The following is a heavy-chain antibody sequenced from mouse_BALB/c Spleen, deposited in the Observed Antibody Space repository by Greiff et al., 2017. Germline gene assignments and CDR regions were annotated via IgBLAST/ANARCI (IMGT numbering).Heavy chain of an antibody. V-gene: IGHV1S22*01. D-gene: IGHD1-2*01. CDR2: IYPGSGST. CDR1: GYTFTSYW. CDR3: TRLGEFITTATEDWFAY. J-gene: IGHJ3*01. Sequence: LQQPGSELVRPGASVKLSCKASGYTFTSYWMHWVKQRPGQGLEWIGNIYPGSGSTNYDEKFKSKATLTVDTSSSTAYMQLSSLTSEDSAVYYCTRLGEFITTATEDWFAYWGQGTLVTVSA.